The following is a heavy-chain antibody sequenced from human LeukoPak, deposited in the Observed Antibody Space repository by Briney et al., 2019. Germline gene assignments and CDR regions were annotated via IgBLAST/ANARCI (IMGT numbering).Heavy chain of an antibody. CDR1: GFTFSNYW. J-gene: IGHJ5*02. CDR2: ISGDGSTT. V-gene: IGHV3-74*01. CDR3: TRRVSATRWFDP. D-gene: IGHD2-15*01. Sequence: PGGSLRLSCAASGFTFSNYWMHWVRHDPGKGLMWVSRISGDGSTTIYADSVKGRFSISRDNAENTMYLQMNSLRVEDTAVYYCTRRVSATRWFDPWGQGTLVTVSS.